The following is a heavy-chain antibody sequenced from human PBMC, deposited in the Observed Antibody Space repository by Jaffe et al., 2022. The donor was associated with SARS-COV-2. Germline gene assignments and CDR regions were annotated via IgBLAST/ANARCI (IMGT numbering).Heavy chain of an antibody. D-gene: IGHD4-4*01. CDR1: GASISSGSYY. J-gene: IGHJ4*02. V-gene: IGHV4-61*02. Sequence: QVQLQESGPGLVKPSQTLSLTCAVSGASISSGSYYWSWIRHPAGKGLEWIGRVYTSGSIDYNPSLKSRVTISTDTSKNQFSLKLSSVAAADTAVYYCAREGDYSNYMNYWGQGILVTVTS. CDR3: AREGDYSNYMNY. CDR2: VYTSGSI.